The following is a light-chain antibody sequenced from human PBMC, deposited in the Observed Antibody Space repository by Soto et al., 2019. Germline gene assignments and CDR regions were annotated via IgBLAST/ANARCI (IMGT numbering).Light chain of an antibody. CDR3: QQYDGYSTWT. V-gene: IGKV1-5*01. CDR2: DAS. J-gene: IGKJ1*01. CDR1: QTVNAW. Sequence: DVQMTQSPATLSASLGDRVTITCRASQTVNAWLAWYQHKPGKAPKPLIYDASILESGVPARFSGSGSGTEFTLTISSLQPEDFATYYCQQYDGYSTWTFGQGTKVDIK.